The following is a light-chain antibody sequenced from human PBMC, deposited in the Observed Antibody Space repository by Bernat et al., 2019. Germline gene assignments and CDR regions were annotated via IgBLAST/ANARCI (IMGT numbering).Light chain of an antibody. J-gene: IGKJ3*01. V-gene: IGKV3-20*01. CDR3: QHHDTSPFT. CDR1: QSVSSTY. Sequence: EIVLTQSPGTLSLSPGERATLSCRASQSVSSTYLAWYQQKPGQAPRLVIYGTSNRAPGIQDRFGGSGSGTDFSLTISRLEPEDFAVYYCQHHDTSPFTFGPGTKVDIK. CDR2: GTS.